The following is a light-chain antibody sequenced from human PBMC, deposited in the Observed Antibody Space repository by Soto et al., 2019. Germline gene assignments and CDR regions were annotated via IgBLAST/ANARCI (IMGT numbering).Light chain of an antibody. J-gene: IGKJ1*01. V-gene: IGKV3-20*01. CDR1: QSLSSNF. Sequence: EIVLTQSPSTLSLSPGERATLSCRASQSLSSNFLAWYQQKPGQPPRLLIYDSSTRDTSFPDGFTGSGSGTDFTITILSLEPAHFAVYYCQQYDISAWTFGQGTKVASK. CDR2: DSS. CDR3: QQYDISAWT.